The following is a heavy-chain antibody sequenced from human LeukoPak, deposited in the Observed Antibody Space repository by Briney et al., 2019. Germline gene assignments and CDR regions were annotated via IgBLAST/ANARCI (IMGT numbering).Heavy chain of an antibody. CDR1: GFTCSINA. CDR3: AKDYSNYNYFDY. Sequence: PGGPLTLSCAASGFTCSINAMSWARQAQGKRLEWVSDISGSGGSTYYADSVKGRFTISRDNSENTLYLQMNSLRAEDTAVYYCAKDYSNYNYFDYWGQGTLVTVSS. CDR2: ISGSGGST. V-gene: IGHV3-23*01. J-gene: IGHJ4*02. D-gene: IGHD4-11*01.